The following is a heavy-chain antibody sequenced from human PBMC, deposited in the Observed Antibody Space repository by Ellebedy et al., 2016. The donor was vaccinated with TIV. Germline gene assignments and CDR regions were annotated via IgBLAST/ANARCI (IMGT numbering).Heavy chain of an antibody. Sequence: SQTLSLTCAISGDSVSSNSAAWNWIRQSPSRGLEWLGRTYYRSKWYNDYAVSVKSRITINPDTSKNQFSLQLNSVTPEDTAVYYCAREGWLVLSPHTQDWFDPWGQGTLVTVSS. V-gene: IGHV6-1*01. CDR2: TYYRSKWYN. D-gene: IGHD6-19*01. CDR1: GDSVSSNSAA. J-gene: IGHJ5*02. CDR3: AREGWLVLSPHTQDWFDP.